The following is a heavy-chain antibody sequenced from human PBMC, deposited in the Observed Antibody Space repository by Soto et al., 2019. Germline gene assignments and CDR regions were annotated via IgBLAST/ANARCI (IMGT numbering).Heavy chain of an antibody. Sequence: GGSLRLSCAASGFTFSSYGMHWVRQAPGKGLEWVAVISYDGSNKYYADSVKGRFTISRDNSKNTLYLQMNSLRAEDTAAYYCAKDVVVGATTGLGDYYYYYGMDVWGQGTTVTVSS. CDR3: AKDVVVGATTGLGDYYYYYGMDV. J-gene: IGHJ6*02. CDR2: ISYDGSNK. CDR1: GFTFSSYG. V-gene: IGHV3-30*18. D-gene: IGHD1-26*01.